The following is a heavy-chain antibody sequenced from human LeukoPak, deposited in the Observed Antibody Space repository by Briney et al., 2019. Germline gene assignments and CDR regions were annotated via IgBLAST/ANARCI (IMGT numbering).Heavy chain of an antibody. D-gene: IGHD2-15*01. CDR3: ARAGVAGGFDI. Sequence: GGSLRLSCAPSGFTLSNSWIHWVRQAPGKGLVWVSRIDSDGGSIIYADSVEGRFTIFRDNGKNMVYLHMNSLRGEDTAVYYCARAGVAGGFDIWGQGTMVTVS. CDR2: IDSDGGSI. J-gene: IGHJ3*02. V-gene: IGHV3-74*01. CDR1: GFTLSNSW.